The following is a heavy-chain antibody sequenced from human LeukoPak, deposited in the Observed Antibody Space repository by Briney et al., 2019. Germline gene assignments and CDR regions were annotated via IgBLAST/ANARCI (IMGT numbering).Heavy chain of an antibody. V-gene: IGHV3-11*04. CDR3: ARGRIAARQHVSRRGSGWLFIV. CDR1: GFTFSDYY. D-gene: IGHD6-6*01. CDR2: ISSSGSTI. J-gene: IGHJ4*02. Sequence: GGSLRLSCAASGFTFSDYYMSWIRQAPGKGLEWISYISSSGSTIYYADSVKGRFTISRDNAKNSLYLQMNSLRAEDTAVYYCARGRIAARQHVSRRGSGWLFIVWGQGTLVTVSS.